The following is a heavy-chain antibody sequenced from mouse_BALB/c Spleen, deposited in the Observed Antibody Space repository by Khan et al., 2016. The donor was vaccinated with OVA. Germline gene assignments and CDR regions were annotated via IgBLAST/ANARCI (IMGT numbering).Heavy chain of an antibody. CDR1: GYTFTNYV. CDR3: AREASSWDFSFPY. J-gene: IGHJ3*01. CDR2: INPDNAGT. D-gene: IGHD4-1*01. Sequence: VQLQQSGPELVEPGASVKMSCKASGYTFTNYVIHWVKQKPGQGLEWMGYINPDNAGTRYNEKFKGKATLTSDTSATSAYMELLSLTSEDSAVYYCAREASSWDFSFPYWGQGTLVTVSA. V-gene: IGHV1S136*01.